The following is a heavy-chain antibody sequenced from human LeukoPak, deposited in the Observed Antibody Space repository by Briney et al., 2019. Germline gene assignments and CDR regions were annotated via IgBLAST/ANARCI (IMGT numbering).Heavy chain of an antibody. D-gene: IGHD7-27*01. CDR2: INPNSGGT. J-gene: IGHJ4*02. CDR1: GYTFTGYF. Sequence: ASVKVSCKASGYTFTGYFMHWVRQAPGQGLEWMGRINPNSGGTNYAQKFQGRVTMTRDTSISTAYMGLSGLRSDDTAVYYCARDLSSTSNWELDYWGQGTLVTVSS. CDR3: ARDLSSTSNWELDY. V-gene: IGHV1-2*06.